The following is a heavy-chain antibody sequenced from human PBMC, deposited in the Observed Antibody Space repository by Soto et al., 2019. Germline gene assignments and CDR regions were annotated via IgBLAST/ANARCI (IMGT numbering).Heavy chain of an antibody. CDR2: ISYDGSNN. CDR1: GFTFSSYA. J-gene: IGHJ4*02. D-gene: IGHD3-10*01. V-gene: IGHV3-30-3*01. CDR3: ARPDYGSGSYPDY. Sequence: QVQLVESGGGVVQPGRSLRLSCAASGFTFSSYAMQWVRQAPGKGLEWVAVISYDGSNNYYADSVKGRFTISRDNSKNTLYLQMNSLRAEDTAVYYCARPDYGSGSYPDYWGQGTLVTVSS.